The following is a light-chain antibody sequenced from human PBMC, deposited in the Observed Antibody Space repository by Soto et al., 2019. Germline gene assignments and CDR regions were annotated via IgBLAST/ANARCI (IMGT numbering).Light chain of an antibody. Sequence: EIVMTQSPATLSVSPGERATLSCRASQSVSNNLAWYQQKPGQAPRLLIYGASTRATGIPARFSGSGSGTEFTLTISSLQSEDFPVYYCQHYNNWPPWTFGQGTKVEIK. CDR1: QSVSNN. CDR2: GAS. J-gene: IGKJ1*01. CDR3: QHYNNWPPWT. V-gene: IGKV3-15*01.